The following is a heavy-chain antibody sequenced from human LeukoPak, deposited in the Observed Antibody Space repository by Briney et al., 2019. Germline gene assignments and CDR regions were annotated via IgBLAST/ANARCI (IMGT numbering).Heavy chain of an antibody. CDR1: GCSISGSY. CDR3: ARNGVEYTVTSFDY. V-gene: IGHV4-4*07. D-gene: IGHD4-17*01. J-gene: IGHJ4*02. Sequence: ATLSPTCTAAGCSISGSYWSWLRQPAGKGLEGFGRIFSRGSTNFNPSLKSRVTMSVDTSKNQFSLKLSSVTAADTAVYYCARNGVEYTVTSFDYWGQGTLVTVSS. CDR2: IFSRGST.